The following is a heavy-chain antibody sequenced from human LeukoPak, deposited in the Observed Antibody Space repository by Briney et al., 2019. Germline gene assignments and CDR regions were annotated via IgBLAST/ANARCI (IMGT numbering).Heavy chain of an antibody. CDR1: GFTFSSYA. CDR2: ISYDGSNK. J-gene: IGHJ6*03. CDR3: AKDSAIFGVVRDYMDV. Sequence: RGSLRLSCAASGFTFSSYAMHWVRQAPGKGLEWVAVISYDGSNKYYADSVKGRFTISRDNSKNTLYLQMNSLRAEDTAVYYCAKDSAIFGVVRDYMDVWGKGTTVTVSS. V-gene: IGHV3-30-3*01. D-gene: IGHD3-3*01.